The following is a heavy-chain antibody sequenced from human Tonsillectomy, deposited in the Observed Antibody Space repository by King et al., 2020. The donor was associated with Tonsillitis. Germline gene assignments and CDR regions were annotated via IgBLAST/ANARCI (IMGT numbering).Heavy chain of an antibody. V-gene: IGHV2-5*01. D-gene: IGHD5-24*01. CDR1: GFSLSTSGVN. J-gene: IGHJ4*02. CDR3: AHREMATMGFDY. Sequence: TLQESGPTLVKPPQTLTLTCTFSGFSLSTSGVNVGXLXQPPGXAXXXXXXXXXXXXNXXPPTLKRRLTITKDPSKNQVGLTMTNMDPVDTSTYYCAHREMATMGFDYWGQGTLVTVSS. CDR2: XXXXXXN.